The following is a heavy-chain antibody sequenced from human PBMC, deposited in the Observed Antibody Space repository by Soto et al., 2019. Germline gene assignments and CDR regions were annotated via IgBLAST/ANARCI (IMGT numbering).Heavy chain of an antibody. V-gene: IGHV1-3*01. CDR1: GYTFTSYA. Sequence: VKLVQSGAEVKKPGASVKVSCKASGYTFTSYAMHWVRQAPGQRLEWMGWINAGNGNTKYSQKFQGRVTITRDTSASTAYMERRSLRSEYSAVYYCARRGYGNWFDLWGQGTLVTVSS. CDR2: INAGNGNT. J-gene: IGHJ5*02. D-gene: IGHD5-18*01. CDR3: ARRGYGNWFDL.